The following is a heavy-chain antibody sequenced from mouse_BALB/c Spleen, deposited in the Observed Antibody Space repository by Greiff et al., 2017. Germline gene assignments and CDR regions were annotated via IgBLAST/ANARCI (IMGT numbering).Heavy chain of an antibody. V-gene: IGHV7-3*02. Sequence: DVHLVESGGGLVQPGGSLRLSCATSGFTFTDYYMSWVRQPPGKALEWLGFIRNKANGYTTEYSASVKGRFTISRDNSQSILYLQMNTLRAEDSATYYCARDYYGYVETWFAYWGQGTLVTVSA. D-gene: IGHD1-2*01. CDR1: GFTFTDYY. J-gene: IGHJ3*01. CDR3: ARDYYGYVETWFAY. CDR2: IRNKANGYTT.